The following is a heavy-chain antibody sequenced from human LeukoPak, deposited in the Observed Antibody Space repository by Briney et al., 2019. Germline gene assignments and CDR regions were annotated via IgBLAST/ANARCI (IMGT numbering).Heavy chain of an antibody. J-gene: IGHJ6*02. V-gene: IGHV3-53*01. D-gene: IGHD2-2*01. CDR3: ARERTRRGMDV. CDR2: IYSGGST. CDR1: GFTVSSSD. Sequence: GGSLRLSCAASGFTVSSSDMSWVRQAPGKGLEWVSVIYSGGSTFYADSLKGRFTISRDNAKNSLYLQMNSLRAEDTAVYYCARERTRRGMDVWGQGTTVTVSS.